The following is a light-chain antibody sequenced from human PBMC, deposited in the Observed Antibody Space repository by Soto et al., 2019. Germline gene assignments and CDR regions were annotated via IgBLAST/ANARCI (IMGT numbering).Light chain of an antibody. CDR2: AAS. V-gene: IGKV1-9*01. CDR3: QQLNNYPLT. J-gene: IGKJ4*01. CDR1: QGIGSY. Sequence: EIQMTESPATLSASVGDRVTITCRASQGIGSYLAWYQQKPGKAPRLLIYAASTLQSGVPSRFSGSGSDTEFTLTISSLQPEDFATYYCQQLNNYPLTFGGGTKVDIK.